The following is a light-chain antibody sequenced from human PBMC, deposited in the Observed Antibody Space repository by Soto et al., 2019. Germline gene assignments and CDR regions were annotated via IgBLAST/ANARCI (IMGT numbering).Light chain of an antibody. CDR2: EVN. CDR3: TSYTSSITYV. CDR1: SSDVGGYNY. Sequence: QSALTQLASVSGSPGQSITISCTGTSSDVGGYNYVSWYQQHPGKAPKLMIYEVNNRPSGVSNRFSGSKSGNTASLTISGLQAEDEADYYCTSYTSSITYVFGTGTKLTVL. V-gene: IGLV2-14*01. J-gene: IGLJ1*01.